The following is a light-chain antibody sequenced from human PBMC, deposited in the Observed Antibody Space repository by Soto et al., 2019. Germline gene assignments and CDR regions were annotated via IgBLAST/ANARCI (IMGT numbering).Light chain of an antibody. CDR3: QQPSDTPPWT. J-gene: IGKJ1*01. Sequence: EIVLTQSPATLSLSPGERATLSCRASQSIGLAITWYQHKPGQAPTPLIIDASQRATGIPARFRGRWAGTDFPLSISGLEPEDFAVYYSQQPSDTPPWTFGQGPKV. CDR2: DAS. V-gene: IGKV3-11*01. CDR1: QSIGLA.